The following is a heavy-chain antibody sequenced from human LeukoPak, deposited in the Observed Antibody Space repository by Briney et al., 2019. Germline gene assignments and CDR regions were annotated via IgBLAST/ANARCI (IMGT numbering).Heavy chain of an antibody. D-gene: IGHD3-9*01. CDR1: GGSISSYY. CDR2: IYYSGST. J-gene: IGHJ3*02. Sequence: SETLSLTCTVSGGSISSYYWSWIRQPPGKGLEWIGYIYYSGSTNYNPSLKSRVTISVDTSKNQFSLKLSSVTAADTAVYYCARRVLRYFDWLARDAFDIWGQGTMVTVSS. V-gene: IGHV4-59*08. CDR3: ARRVLRYFDWLARDAFDI.